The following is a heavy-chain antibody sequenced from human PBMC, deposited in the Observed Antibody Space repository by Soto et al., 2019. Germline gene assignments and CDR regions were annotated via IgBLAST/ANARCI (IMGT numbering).Heavy chain of an antibody. CDR2: ISGSGGST. V-gene: IGHV3-23*01. Sequence: GGSLRLSCAASGFTFSSYAMSWVRQAPGKGLEWVSAISGSGGSTYYTDSVKGRFTISRDNSKNTLYLQMNSLRAEDTAVYYCAKDCGSSSWAFDIWGQGTMVTVSS. J-gene: IGHJ3*02. CDR1: GFTFSSYA. D-gene: IGHD6-6*01. CDR3: AKDCGSSSWAFDI.